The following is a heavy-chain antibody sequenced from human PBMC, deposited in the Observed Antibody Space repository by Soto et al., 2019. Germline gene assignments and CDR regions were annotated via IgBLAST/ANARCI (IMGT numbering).Heavy chain of an antibody. D-gene: IGHD6-13*01. Sequence: PGGSLRLSCAASGFTFSSYGMHWVRQAPGKGLEWVAVISYDGSNKYYADSVKGRFTISRDNSKNTLYLQMNSLRAEDTAVYYCAKAQEVIAAERGGVDYWGQGTLVTVSS. V-gene: IGHV3-30*18. CDR1: GFTFSSYG. CDR2: ISYDGSNK. CDR3: AKAQEVIAAERGGVDY. J-gene: IGHJ4*02.